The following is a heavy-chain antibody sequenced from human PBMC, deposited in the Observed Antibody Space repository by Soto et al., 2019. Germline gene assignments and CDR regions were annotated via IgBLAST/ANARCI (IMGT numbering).Heavy chain of an antibody. Sequence: QVQLVESGGGVVQPGRSLRLSCAASGFTFSSYGMHWVRQAPGKGLEWVAVIWYDGSNKYYADSVKGRFTISRDNSKNTLYLQMNSLRDEDTAVYYCAREGTYCSGGSSYPHFDYWGQGTLVTVSS. J-gene: IGHJ4*02. CDR2: IWYDGSNK. V-gene: IGHV3-33*01. D-gene: IGHD2-15*01. CDR3: AREGTYCSGGSSYPHFDY. CDR1: GFTFSSYG.